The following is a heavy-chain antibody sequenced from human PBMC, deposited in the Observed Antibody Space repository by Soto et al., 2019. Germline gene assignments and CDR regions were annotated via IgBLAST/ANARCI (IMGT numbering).Heavy chain of an antibody. CDR2: INHSGST. J-gene: IGHJ6*02. CDR1: GGSFSGYY. D-gene: IGHD3-10*01. CDR3: AGGGELYYCYDGMDV. V-gene: IGHV4-34*01. Sequence: SETLSLTCAVYGGSFSGYYWSWIRQPPGKGLEWIGEINHSGSTNYNPSLKSRVTIYIDTSKNQFSRNLSSVTAVDTAVYYCAGGGELYYCYDGMDVWGQGTTVTVSS.